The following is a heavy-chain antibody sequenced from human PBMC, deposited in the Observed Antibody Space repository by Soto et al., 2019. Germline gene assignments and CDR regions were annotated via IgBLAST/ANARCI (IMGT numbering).Heavy chain of an antibody. D-gene: IGHD3-3*01. CDR3: ARLNTILEPVDWLDP. J-gene: IGHJ5*02. V-gene: IGHV4-34*01. Sequence: QVQLQQWGAGLLKPSETLSLTCAVYGGSFSGYYWSWIRQPPGKGLEWIGEINHSGSTNYNPSLKSRVTISVDTSKNQFSLKLSSVTAADTAVYYCARLNTILEPVDWLDPWGQGTLVTVSS. CDR2: INHSGST. CDR1: GGSFSGYY.